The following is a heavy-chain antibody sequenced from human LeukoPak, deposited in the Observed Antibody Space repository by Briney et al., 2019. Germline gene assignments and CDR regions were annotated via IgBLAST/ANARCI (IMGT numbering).Heavy chain of an antibody. V-gene: IGHV4-61*02. CDR2: IYASGTT. CDR1: GGSISSGIYY. Sequence: SQTLSLTCTVSGGSISSGIYYWSWIRQPAGKGLEWIGRIYASGTTNYNPSLRSRVTISLDTSKNHFSLKLGSVTAADTAVYYCAGVQWELRGVNFDPWGQGTLVTVSS. J-gene: IGHJ5*02. CDR3: AGVQWELRGVNFDP. D-gene: IGHD1-26*01.